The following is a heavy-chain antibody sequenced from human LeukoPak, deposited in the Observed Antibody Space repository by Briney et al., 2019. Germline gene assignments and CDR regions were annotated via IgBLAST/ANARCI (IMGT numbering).Heavy chain of an antibody. V-gene: IGHV4-59*08. CDR1: GGSISSYY. J-gene: IGHJ3*02. CDR2: IYYSGST. CDR3: ARRSVSHAFDI. Sequence: PSETLSLTCTVSGGSISSYYWSWIRQPPGKGLEWIGYIYYSGSTNYNPSLKSRVTISVDTSKNQFSLKLSSVTAADTAVYYCARRSVSHAFDIWGQGTMVTVSS.